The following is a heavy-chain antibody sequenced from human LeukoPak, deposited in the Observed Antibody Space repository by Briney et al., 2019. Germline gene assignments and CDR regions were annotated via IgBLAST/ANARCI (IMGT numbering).Heavy chain of an antibody. V-gene: IGHV1-69*13. CDR3: ARADKRKTGTGLGAFDI. Sequence: SVKVSCKASGYIFTTYGISWVRQAPGQGLEWMGGIIPIFGTANYAQKFQGRVTITADESTSTAYMELSSLRSEDTAVYYCARADKRKTGTGLGAFDIWGQGTMVTVSS. J-gene: IGHJ3*02. D-gene: IGHD1-1*01. CDR1: GYIFTTYG. CDR2: IIPIFGTA.